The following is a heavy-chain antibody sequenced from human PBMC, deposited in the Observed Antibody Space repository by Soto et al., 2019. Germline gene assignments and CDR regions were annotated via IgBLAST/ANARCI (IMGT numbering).Heavy chain of an antibody. Sequence: PGGSLRLSCAASGFTFSSYAMSWVRQAPGKGLEWVSAISGSGGSTYYAESVKGRFTNSRDNSKNKLYLQMNSLRTKDAAVYYCAKSAYYDILTGYYRSDYWGQGT. D-gene: IGHD3-9*01. CDR2: ISGSGGST. CDR1: GFTFSSYA. J-gene: IGHJ4*02. CDR3: AKSAYYDILTGYYRSDY. V-gene: IGHV3-23*01.